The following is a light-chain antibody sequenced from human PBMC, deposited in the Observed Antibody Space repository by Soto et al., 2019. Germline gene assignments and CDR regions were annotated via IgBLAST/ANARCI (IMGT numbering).Light chain of an antibody. J-gene: IGKJ1*01. CDR3: QQYITAPET. Sequence: EIVLTQSPGTLSLSPGERATLSCRASQSVGSNYLAWYQQKPGQAPRLLIYGASSRATGTPDRFNGSGSGTDFTLTISRLEPEDFAVYHCQQYITAPETFGQGTKVEIK. CDR2: GAS. CDR1: QSVGSNY. V-gene: IGKV3-20*01.